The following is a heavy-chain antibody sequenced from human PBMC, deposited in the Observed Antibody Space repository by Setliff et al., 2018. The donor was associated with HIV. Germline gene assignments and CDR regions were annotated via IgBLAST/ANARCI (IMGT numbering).Heavy chain of an antibody. CDR3: AKVFAYGIDGFDI. V-gene: IGHV3-23*01. CDR2: VGAVGAPT. D-gene: IGHD3-16*01. CDR1: GFTFSTYA. J-gene: IGHJ3*02. Sequence: GVLRLSCAASGFTFSTYAMGWVRQAPGKGLEWVSTVGAVGAPTHYAESVKGRFTISKDNSRDTLYLQMSSLREEDTAVYYCAKVFAYGIDGFDIWGQGTMVTVSS.